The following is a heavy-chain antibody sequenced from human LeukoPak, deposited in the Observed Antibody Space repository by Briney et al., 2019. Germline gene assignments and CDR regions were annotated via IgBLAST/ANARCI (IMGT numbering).Heavy chain of an antibody. CDR1: GGSFSGYY. Sequence: SETLSLTCAVYGGSFSGYYWSWIRQPPGKGLEWIGEINHSGSTNYNPSLKSRVTISVDTSKNQFSLKLSSVTAADTAVYYCARGSYYYGSGSWGSKNWFDPWGQGTLVTVSS. CDR3: ARGSYYYGSGSWGSKNWFDP. D-gene: IGHD3-10*01. CDR2: INHSGST. J-gene: IGHJ5*02. V-gene: IGHV4-34*01.